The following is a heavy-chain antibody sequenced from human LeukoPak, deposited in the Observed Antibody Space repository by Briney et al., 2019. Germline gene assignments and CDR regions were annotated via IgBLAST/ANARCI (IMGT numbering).Heavy chain of an antibody. J-gene: IGHJ3*01. D-gene: IGHD3-3*01. CDR3: ARWGEQTSLRGNAFDL. Sequence: SETLSLTCTLSGDSITSYYLNWIRQPPGRGLEWVGFGHYLGHTFSNPSLRSRVTFSVDTSKNQLSLKLTSVTAADTAIYYCARWGEQTSLRGNAFDLWGQGTLVTVSS. CDR2: GHYLGHT. V-gene: IGHV4-59*01. CDR1: GDSITSYY.